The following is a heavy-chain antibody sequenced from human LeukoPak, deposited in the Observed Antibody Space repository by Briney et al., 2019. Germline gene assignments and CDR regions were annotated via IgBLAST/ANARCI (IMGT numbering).Heavy chain of an antibody. Sequence: GGSLRLSCAASGFTFSSYWMSWVRQAPGKGLEWVANIKQDGSEKYYVDSVKGRFTISRDNAKNSLYLQMNSLRAEDTAVYYCARDSVVDTAMADAFDIWGQGTMVTVSS. D-gene: IGHD5-18*01. V-gene: IGHV3-7*01. J-gene: IGHJ3*02. CDR1: GFTFSSYW. CDR2: IKQDGSEK. CDR3: ARDSVVDTAMADAFDI.